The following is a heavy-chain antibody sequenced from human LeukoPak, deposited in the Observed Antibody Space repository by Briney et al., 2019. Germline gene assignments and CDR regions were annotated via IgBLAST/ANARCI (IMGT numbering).Heavy chain of an antibody. Sequence: GGSLRLSCAASGFTFSSYSMNCVRQAPGKGLQWVSSIVSCSSYIYYADSVKGRFTISRDNAKISLYLQMNSLRAEDTAVYYCAGKPNPYQISPWCDPWGQGTLVTVSS. CDR3: AGKPNPYQISPWCDP. J-gene: IGHJ5*02. CDR1: GFTFSSYS. D-gene: IGHD2-2*01. CDR2: IVSCSSYI. V-gene: IGHV3-21*01.